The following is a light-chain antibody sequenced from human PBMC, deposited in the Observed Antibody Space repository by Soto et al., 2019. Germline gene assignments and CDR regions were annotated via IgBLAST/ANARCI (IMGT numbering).Light chain of an antibody. J-gene: IGKJ5*01. CDR3: QQRSNWPPIT. CDR1: QSVKTF. Sequence: EVVVSKSPATLSLSKRERATLYCRASQSVKTFLVWYQQRPGQAPRLLIYDASHRAAGIPARFSGSGFGTDFTLTISSLEPEDAAVYYCQQRSNWPPITFGQVTLLEI. CDR2: DAS. V-gene: IGKV3-11*01.